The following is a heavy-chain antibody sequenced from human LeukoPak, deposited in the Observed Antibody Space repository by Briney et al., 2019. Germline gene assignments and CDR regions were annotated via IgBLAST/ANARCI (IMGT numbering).Heavy chain of an antibody. CDR3: ARVVDGYNYGAFDI. Sequence: GASVKVSCQASGYTFTDYYIHWVRQARGQGLEWMGWINPNSGGSKYARRFQGRVTMTRDASISTAYTELSSLRSDDTAVYYCARVVDGYNYGAFDIWGQGTVVTVSS. CDR2: INPNSGGS. V-gene: IGHV1-2*02. CDR1: GYTFTDYY. J-gene: IGHJ3*02. D-gene: IGHD5-24*01.